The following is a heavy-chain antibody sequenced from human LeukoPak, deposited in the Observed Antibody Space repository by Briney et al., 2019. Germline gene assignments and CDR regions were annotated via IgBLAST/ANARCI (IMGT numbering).Heavy chain of an antibody. Sequence: AASVKVSCKASGGTFSSYAISWVRQAPGQGLEWMGGIIPIFGTANYAQKFQGRVTITADESTSTAYMELSSLRSEDMAVYYCARAPLVVPAAMAWFDPWGQGTLVTVSS. CDR3: ARAPLVVPAAMAWFDP. CDR1: GGTFSSYA. J-gene: IGHJ5*02. D-gene: IGHD2-2*01. CDR2: IIPIFGTA. V-gene: IGHV1-69*13.